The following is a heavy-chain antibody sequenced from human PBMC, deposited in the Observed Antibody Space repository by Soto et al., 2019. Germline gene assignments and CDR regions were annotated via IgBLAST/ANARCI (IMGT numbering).Heavy chain of an antibody. Sequence: GGSLRLSCAASGFTFSSYGMHWVRQAPGKGLEWVAVISYDGSDKYYADSVKGRFTISRDNSKNTLYLQMNSLRAEDTAVYYCAKLQRVDWLSYSDYWGQGTLVTVSS. CDR1: GFTFSSYG. J-gene: IGHJ4*02. V-gene: IGHV3-30*18. CDR2: ISYDGSDK. D-gene: IGHD3-9*01. CDR3: AKLQRVDWLSYSDY.